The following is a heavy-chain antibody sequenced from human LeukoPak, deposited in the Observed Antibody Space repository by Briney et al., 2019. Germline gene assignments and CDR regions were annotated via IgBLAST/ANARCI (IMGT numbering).Heavy chain of an antibody. Sequence: SGPTLVNPTQTLTLTCTFSGFSLYSSGVGAGWIRQPPGKAPEWLAVIYWDDDKRYNPSLRSRLTMSKDASKSQVFLVISNMDPVDTATYYCAHRRPGHLTGWDNSYFDNWGPGTLVTVSS. J-gene: IGHJ4*02. CDR2: IYWDDDK. D-gene: IGHD1/OR15-1a*01. V-gene: IGHV2-5*02. CDR1: GFSLYSSGVG. CDR3: AHRRPGHLTGWDNSYFDN.